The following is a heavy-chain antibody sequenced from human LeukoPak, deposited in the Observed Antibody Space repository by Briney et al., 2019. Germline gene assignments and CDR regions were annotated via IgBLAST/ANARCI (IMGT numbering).Heavy chain of an antibody. CDR2: ISGSGGST. D-gene: IGHD3-22*01. CDR1: GFTFSSYA. V-gene: IGHV3-23*01. CDR3: AKGLEGVVVITNFDY. J-gene: IGHJ4*02. Sequence: PGGSLRLSCAASGFTFSSYAMSWVRQAPGKGLEWVSAISGSGGSTYCADSVKGRFTISRDNSKNTLYLQMNSLRAEDTAVYYCAKGLEGVVVITNFDYWGQGTLVTVSS.